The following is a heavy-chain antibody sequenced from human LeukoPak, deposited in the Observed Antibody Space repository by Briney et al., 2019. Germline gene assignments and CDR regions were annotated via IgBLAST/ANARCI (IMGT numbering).Heavy chain of an antibody. CDR1: GFTFSSYA. V-gene: IGHV3-30*04. D-gene: IGHD5-24*01. CDR3: ARTIEMATISYFDY. Sequence: GGSLRLPCAASGFTFSSYAMSWVRQAPGKGLEWVAVISYDGSNKYYADSVKGRFTISRDNSKNTLYLQMNSLRAGDTAVYYCARTIEMATISYFDYWGQGTLVTVSS. CDR2: ISYDGSNK. J-gene: IGHJ4*02.